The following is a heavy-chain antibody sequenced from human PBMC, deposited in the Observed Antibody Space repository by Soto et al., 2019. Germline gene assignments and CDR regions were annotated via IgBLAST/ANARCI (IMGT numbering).Heavy chain of an antibody. Sequence: GGSLRRSCAASGFTFRSYGMHWVRQAPGKGLEWLAVISNDGTNKYLADSVKGRLTLSRDNSRNTLSLEINNLRPEDTAVYYCGKDTLDRSGGDCPLYYYYGMDVWGQGTTVTVSS. CDR2: ISNDGTNK. CDR1: GFTFRSYG. V-gene: IGHV3-30*18. J-gene: IGHJ6*02. CDR3: GKDTLDRSGGDCPLYYYYGMDV. D-gene: IGHD2-21*02.